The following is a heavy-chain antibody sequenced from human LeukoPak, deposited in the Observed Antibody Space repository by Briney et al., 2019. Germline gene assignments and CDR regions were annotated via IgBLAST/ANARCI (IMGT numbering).Heavy chain of an antibody. V-gene: IGHV1-8*01. J-gene: IGHJ4*02. CDR2: MNPNSGNT. CDR1: GYTFISYD. CDR3: AREMTTVTAGPFDY. D-gene: IGHD4-17*01. Sequence: ASVKVSCKASGYTFISYDINWVRQATGQGLEWMGWMNPNSGNTGYAQKFQGRVTMTTTTSISTAYMELSNLRSGDTAVYYCAREMTTVTAGPFDYWGQGTLVTVSS.